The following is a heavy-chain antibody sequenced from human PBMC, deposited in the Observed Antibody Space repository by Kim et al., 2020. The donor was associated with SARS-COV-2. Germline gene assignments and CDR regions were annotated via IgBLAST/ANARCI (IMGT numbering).Heavy chain of an antibody. Sequence: SETLSLTCTVSGGSISSGGYYWSWIRQHPGKGLEWIGYIYYSGSTYYNPSLKSRVTISVDTSKNQFSLKLSSVTAADTAVYYCARATPGIAAADGMDVWGQGTTVTVSS. CDR2: IYYSGST. V-gene: IGHV4-31*03. J-gene: IGHJ6*02. CDR1: GGSISSGGYY. D-gene: IGHD6-13*01. CDR3: ARATPGIAAADGMDV.